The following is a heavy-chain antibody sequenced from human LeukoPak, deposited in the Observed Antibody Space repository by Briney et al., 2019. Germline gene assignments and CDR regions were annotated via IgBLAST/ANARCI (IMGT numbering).Heavy chain of an antibody. CDR2: IRSKANSYAT. V-gene: IGHV3-73*01. D-gene: IGHD3-3*01. Sequence: GGSLRLSCAASGFTFSGSAMHWVRQASGKGLEWVGRIRSKANSYATAYAASVKGRFTISRDDSKNTAYLQMNSLKTEDTAVYYCARALVEYDFWSGYPHDAFDIWGQGTMVTVSS. J-gene: IGHJ3*02. CDR3: ARALVEYDFWSGYPHDAFDI. CDR1: GFTFSGSA.